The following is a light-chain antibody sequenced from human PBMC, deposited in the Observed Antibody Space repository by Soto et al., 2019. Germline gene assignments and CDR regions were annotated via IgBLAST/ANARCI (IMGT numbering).Light chain of an antibody. Sequence: IVLTQSPGTLSLSPGETATLSCRASQTVNSDYLAWFQQRPGQAPRLLIFATSRRATDIPDRFSGSGSGTDFTLAIRRLESEDFAVYYCHQFGYSPRTFGQGTKVDIK. CDR1: QTVNSDY. CDR3: HQFGYSPRT. V-gene: IGKV3-20*01. CDR2: ATS. J-gene: IGKJ1*01.